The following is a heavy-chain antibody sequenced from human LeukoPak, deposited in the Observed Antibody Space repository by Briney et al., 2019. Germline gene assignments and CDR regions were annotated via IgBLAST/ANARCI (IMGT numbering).Heavy chain of an antibody. J-gene: IGHJ4*02. CDR3: ARESLAVAGTVTIDY. CDR2: TYYRSKWYN. V-gene: IGHV6-1*01. D-gene: IGHD6-19*01. Sequence: SQTLSLTCPISGDSISSNSAAWNWIRQSPSSGLEWLGRTYYRSKWYNDYAVSVKSRITINPDTSKNQFSLQLNSVPPEDTAVYSCARESLAVAGTVTIDYWGQGTLVTVSS. CDR1: GDSISSNSAA.